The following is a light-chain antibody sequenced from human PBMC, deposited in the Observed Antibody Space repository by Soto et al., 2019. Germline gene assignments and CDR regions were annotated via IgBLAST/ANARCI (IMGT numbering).Light chain of an antibody. CDR3: QQYGSSP. J-gene: IGKJ4*01. CDR2: GAS. CDR1: QSVSSSY. V-gene: IGKV3-20*01. Sequence: IVLTQSPGTLSLSPGERATLSCRASQSVSSSYLAWYQQKPGQAPRLLIYGASSRATGIPDRFSGSGSGTDFTLTISRLEPEDFAVYYCQQYGSSPFGGGTNVDIK.